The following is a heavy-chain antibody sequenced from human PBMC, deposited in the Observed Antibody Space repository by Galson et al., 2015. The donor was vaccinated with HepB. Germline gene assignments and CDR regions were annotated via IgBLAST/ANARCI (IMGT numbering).Heavy chain of an antibody. V-gene: IGHV3-64D*06. CDR2: ISSNGGST. D-gene: IGHD7-27*01. J-gene: IGHJ6*02. Sequence: SLRLSCAASGFTFSSYAMHWVRQAPGKGLEYVSAISSNGGSTYYADSVKGRFTISRDNSKNTLYLQVSSLRAEDTAVYYCVKDLDWGWYYYYGMDVWGQGTTVTVSS. CDR1: GFTFSSYA. CDR3: VKDLDWGWYYYYGMDV.